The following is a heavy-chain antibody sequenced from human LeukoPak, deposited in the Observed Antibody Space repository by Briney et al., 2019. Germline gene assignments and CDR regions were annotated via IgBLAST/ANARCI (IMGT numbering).Heavy chain of an antibody. CDR2: IKQGGIEK. V-gene: IGHV3-7*01. J-gene: IGHJ4*02. CDR3: ASGFDSRFFDR. CDR1: GFTSSSYW. Sequence: GGSLRLSCAASGFTSSSYWMTWVRQAPGKGLEWVANIKQGGIEKYYVDSVKGRFTISRDNAKNSLYLQMNSLRAEDTAVYYCASGFDSRFFDRWGQGALVTVSS. D-gene: IGHD3-22*01.